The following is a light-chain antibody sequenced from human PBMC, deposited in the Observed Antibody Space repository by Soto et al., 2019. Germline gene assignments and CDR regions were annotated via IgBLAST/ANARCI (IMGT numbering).Light chain of an antibody. Sequence: EIVLTQSPGTLSLSPGERATLSCRASQSVSSSYLAWYQQKPGQAPRLLIYGASSRATGIPDRFSGSGSGTDFTLTISRREPEDCAVYYCQQYGSSFGQGTKVEIK. CDR1: QSVSSSY. CDR2: GAS. CDR3: QQYGSS. V-gene: IGKV3-20*01. J-gene: IGKJ1*01.